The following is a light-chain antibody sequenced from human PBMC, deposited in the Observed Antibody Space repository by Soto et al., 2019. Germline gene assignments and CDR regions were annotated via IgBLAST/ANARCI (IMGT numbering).Light chain of an antibody. CDR1: SSDVGGYNY. CDR2: EVS. J-gene: IGLJ2*01. Sequence: QSALTQHASVSGSPGQSITISCTGTSSDVGGYNYVSWYQQHPGKAPKLMIYEVSNRPSGVSNRFSGSKSGNTASLTISGLQADDEADYYCSSYTSSSTPVFGGGTKLTVL. CDR3: SSYTSSSTPV. V-gene: IGLV2-14*01.